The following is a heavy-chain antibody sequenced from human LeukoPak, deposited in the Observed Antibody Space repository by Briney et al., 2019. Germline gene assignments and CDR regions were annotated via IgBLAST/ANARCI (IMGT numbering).Heavy chain of an antibody. CDR2: IYYSGST. Sequence: PSETLSLTCTVSGGSITSSSYYWGWIRQPPGKGLEWIGSIYYSGSTYYNPSLKSRVTISVDTSKNQFSLKLSSVTAADTAVYYCARHVVDPFPRLYSNKLYYFDYWGQGTLVTVSS. D-gene: IGHD2-15*01. CDR1: GGSITSSSYY. J-gene: IGHJ4*02. CDR3: ARHVVDPFPRLYSNKLYYFDY. V-gene: IGHV4-39*01.